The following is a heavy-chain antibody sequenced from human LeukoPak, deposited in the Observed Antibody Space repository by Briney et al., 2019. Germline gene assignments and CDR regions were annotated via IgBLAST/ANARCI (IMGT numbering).Heavy chain of an antibody. CDR2: ISSSSSYI. J-gene: IGHJ4*02. Sequence: PGGSLRLSCAASGFTFSSYSMNWVRQAPGKGLEWVSSISSSSSYIYYAGSVKGRFTISRDNAKNTLYLHMGSLRAEDMAVYYCARRGSYYGDSMDYWGQGTLVTVSS. V-gene: IGHV3-21*01. CDR1: GFTFSSYS. D-gene: IGHD1-26*01. CDR3: ARRGSYYGDSMDY.